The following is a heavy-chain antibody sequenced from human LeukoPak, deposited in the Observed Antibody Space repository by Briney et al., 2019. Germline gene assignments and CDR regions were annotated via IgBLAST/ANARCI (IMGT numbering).Heavy chain of an antibody. V-gene: IGHV4-38-2*02. CDR2: IYHSGST. D-gene: IGHD3-10*01. CDR3: AREWRYGSGSYYIMRYFDY. CDR1: GYSISSGYY. J-gene: IGHJ4*02. Sequence: SETLSLTCTVSGYSISSGYYWGWIRQPPGKGLEWIGSIYHSGSTYYNPSLKSRVTISVDTSKNQFSLKLSSVTAADTAVYYCAREWRYGSGSYYIMRYFDYWGQGALVTVSS.